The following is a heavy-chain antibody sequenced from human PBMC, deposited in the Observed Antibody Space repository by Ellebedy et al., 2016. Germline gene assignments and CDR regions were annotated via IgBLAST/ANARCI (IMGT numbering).Heavy chain of an antibody. CDR1: GFTFSSYA. D-gene: IGHD2-2*01. V-gene: IGHV3-23*01. CDR3: AKDWGYCSSTSCSWFDY. J-gene: IGHJ4*02. CDR2: ISGSGGST. Sequence: GGSLRLSXAASGFTFSSYAMSWVRQAPGKGLEWVSAISGSGGSTYYADSVKGRFTISRDNSKNTLYLQMNSLRAEDTAVYYCAKDWGYCSSTSCSWFDYWGQGTLVTVSS.